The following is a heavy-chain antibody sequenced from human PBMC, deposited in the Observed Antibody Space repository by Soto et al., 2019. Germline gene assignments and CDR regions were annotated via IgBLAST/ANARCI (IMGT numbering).Heavy chain of an antibody. J-gene: IGHJ4*02. V-gene: IGHV1-69*01. Sequence: QVYLVQSGAEVKKPGSSVKVSCKALRGTFTNYAFSWVRQAPGQGLAWMGGIMPFFGSGNYAQKCQGRINITADESTSSVYLELTSLRSEDTAVYYCARDRAGYYSHFVYWGQGTLVTVSS. D-gene: IGHD3-22*01. CDR3: ARDRAGYYSHFVY. CDR2: IMPFFGSG. CDR1: RGTFTNYA.